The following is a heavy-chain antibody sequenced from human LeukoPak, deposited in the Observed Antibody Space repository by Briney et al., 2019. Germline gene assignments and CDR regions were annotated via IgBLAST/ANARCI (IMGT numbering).Heavy chain of an antibody. CDR3: ARFRRSRAAEGY. D-gene: IGHD6-13*01. CDR1: GGSISSGSYY. V-gene: IGHV4-61*02. J-gene: IGHJ4*02. CDR2: IYTSGST. Sequence: SETLSLTCTVSGGSISSGSYYWSWIRQPAGKGLEWIGRIYTSGSTNYNPSLKSRVTISVDTSKNQFSLKLSSVTAADTAVYYCARFRRSRAAEGYWGQGTLVTVSS.